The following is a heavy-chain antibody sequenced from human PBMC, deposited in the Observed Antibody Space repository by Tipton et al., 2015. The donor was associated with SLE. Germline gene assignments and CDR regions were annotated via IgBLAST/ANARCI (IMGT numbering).Heavy chain of an antibody. Sequence: SLRLSCAASGFSVGSLFLTWVRQAPGEGLEWVSMVYNGDNTEYADSVKGRFAISRDNFKNTLFLQMSGLRPDDTAVYFCGIIFDAPYGPRVDVWGQGIVVTVSS. J-gene: IGHJ3*01. V-gene: IGHV3-53*05. CDR1: GFSVGSLF. CDR2: VYNGDNT. CDR3: GIIFDAPYGPRVDV. D-gene: IGHD2/OR15-2a*01.